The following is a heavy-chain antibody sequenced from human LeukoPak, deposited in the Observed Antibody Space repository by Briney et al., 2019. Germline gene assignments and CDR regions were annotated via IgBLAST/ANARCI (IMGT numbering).Heavy chain of an antibody. V-gene: IGHV4-61*02. D-gene: IGHD6-6*01. J-gene: IGHJ6*03. CDR2: IYTSGST. CDR1: GGSISSGSYY. CDR3: AREVSSSPLYYYYMDV. Sequence: MSSETLSLTCTVSGGSISSGSYYWSWIRQPAGKGLEWIGRIYTSGSTNYNPSLKSRVTISVDTSKNQFSLKLSSVTAADTAVYYCAREVSSSPLYYYYMDVWGKGTTVTVSS.